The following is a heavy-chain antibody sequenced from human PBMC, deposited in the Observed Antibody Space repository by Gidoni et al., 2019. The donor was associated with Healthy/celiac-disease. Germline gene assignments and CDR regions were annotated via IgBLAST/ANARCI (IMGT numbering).Heavy chain of an antibody. CDR3: ARVVDWYYYMDV. D-gene: IGHD2-21*01. V-gene: IGHV3-21*01. CDR1: GFTFSSYS. Sequence: EVQVVESGGGLVKPGGSLRLSCAASGFTFSSYSMNWVRQAPGKGLEWVSSISSSSSYIYYADSVKGRFTISRDNAKNSLYLQMNSLRAEDTAVYYCARVVDWYYYMDVWGKGTAVTVSS. CDR2: ISSSSSYI. J-gene: IGHJ6*03.